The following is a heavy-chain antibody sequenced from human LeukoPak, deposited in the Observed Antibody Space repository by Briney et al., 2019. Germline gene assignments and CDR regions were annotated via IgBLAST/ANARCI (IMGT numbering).Heavy chain of an antibody. CDR1: GYTFTGYY. D-gene: IGHD3-3*01. CDR2: INPNSGGT. Sequence: ASVKVSCKASGYTFTGYYMHWVRQAPGQGLEWMGWINPNSGGTNYAQKFQGRVTMTRDTSISTAYMELSRLRSDDTAVYYCARGQGWGFSEWFYSAGSPQNFDYWGQGTLVTVSS. V-gene: IGHV1-2*02. CDR3: ARGQGWGFSEWFYSAGSPQNFDY. J-gene: IGHJ4*02.